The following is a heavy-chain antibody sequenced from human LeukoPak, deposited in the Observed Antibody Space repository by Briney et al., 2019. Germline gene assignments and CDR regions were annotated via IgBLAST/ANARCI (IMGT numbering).Heavy chain of an antibody. J-gene: IGHJ3*02. CDR2: IYYSGST. CDR3: ATSSIDAFDI. D-gene: IGHD3-3*02. CDR1: GGSINGYY. Sequence: PSETLSLTCTVSGGSINGYYWSWIRQPPGKGLEWIGYIYYSGSTNYSPSLKSRVTISVDTSKNQFSLKLSSVTAADTAVYYCATSSIDAFDIWGQGTMVTVSS. V-gene: IGHV4-59*01.